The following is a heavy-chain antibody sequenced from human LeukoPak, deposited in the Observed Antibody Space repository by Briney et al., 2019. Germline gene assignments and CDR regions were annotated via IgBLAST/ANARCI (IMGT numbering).Heavy chain of an antibody. CDR1: GGSISSGGYY. J-gene: IGHJ4*02. V-gene: IGHV4-31*03. CDR2: IYYSGST. D-gene: IGHD3-3*01. Sequence: SQTLSLTCTVSGGSISSGGYYWSWIRQHPGKGLEWIGYIYYSGSTYYNPSLKSRVTISVDTSKNQFSLKLSSVTAADTAVYYCARGVADPQGHFDYWGQGTLVTVSS. CDR3: ARGVADPQGHFDY.